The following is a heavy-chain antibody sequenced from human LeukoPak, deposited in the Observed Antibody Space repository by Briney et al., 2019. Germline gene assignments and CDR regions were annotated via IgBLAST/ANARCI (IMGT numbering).Heavy chain of an antibody. D-gene: IGHD2-21*02. J-gene: IGHJ4*02. CDR3: TTLCRGYCYFWGY. CDR1: GFTFNNAW. CDR2: IKSKTDGGTT. Sequence: GGSLRLSCAASGFTFNNAWMSWVRQAPGKGLEWVGHIKSKTDGGTTDYAAPVKGIFTISRDDSKNTLYLQMNSLKTEDTAVYYCTTLCRGYCYFWGYWGQGTLVTVSS. V-gene: IGHV3-15*01.